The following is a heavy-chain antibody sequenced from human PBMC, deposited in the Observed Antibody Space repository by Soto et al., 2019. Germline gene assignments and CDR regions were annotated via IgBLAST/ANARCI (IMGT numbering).Heavy chain of an antibody. J-gene: IGHJ4*02. CDR1: GGSFSGYY. CDR2: INHSGST. Sequence: SETLSLTCAVYGGSFSGYYWSWIRQPPGKGLEWIGEINHSGSTNYNPSLKSRVTISVDTSTNQFSLKLSSVTAADTAVYYCARKVPDTAMVYYFDYWGQGTLVTVSS. CDR3: ARKVPDTAMVYYFDY. D-gene: IGHD5-18*01. V-gene: IGHV4-34*01.